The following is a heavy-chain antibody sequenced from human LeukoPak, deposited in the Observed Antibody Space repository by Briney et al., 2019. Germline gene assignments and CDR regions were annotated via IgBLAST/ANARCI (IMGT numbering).Heavy chain of an antibody. Sequence: KSGGSLRLSCAASGFTFSSYSMNWVHQAPGKGLEWVSSISSSSSYIYYADSVKGRFTISRDNAKNSLYLQMNSLRAEDTAVYYCARDSRSVVPYWGQGTLVTVSS. CDR3: ARDSRSVVPY. V-gene: IGHV3-21*01. CDR1: GFTFSSYS. J-gene: IGHJ4*02. CDR2: ISSSSSYI. D-gene: IGHD2-2*01.